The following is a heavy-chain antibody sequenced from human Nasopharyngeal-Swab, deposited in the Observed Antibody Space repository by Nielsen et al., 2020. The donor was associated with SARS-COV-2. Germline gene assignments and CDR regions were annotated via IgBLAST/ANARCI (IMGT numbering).Heavy chain of an antibody. J-gene: IGHJ6*02. V-gene: IGHV1-46*01. Sequence: ASVKVSCKASGYTFSSYYMHWVRQAPGQGLEWMGIINPSGGSTSYAQKFQARVTITRDTSTSPVYIELSSLRSEDTAVYYCARDLGGPVAASPNGMDVWGQGTTVTVSS. D-gene: IGHD2-15*01. CDR1: GYTFSSYY. CDR3: ARDLGGPVAASPNGMDV. CDR2: INPSGGST.